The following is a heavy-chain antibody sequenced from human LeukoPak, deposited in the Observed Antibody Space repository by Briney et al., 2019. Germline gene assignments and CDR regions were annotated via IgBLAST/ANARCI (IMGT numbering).Heavy chain of an antibody. V-gene: IGHV3-7*03. CDR1: RFTFSVYW. D-gene: IGHD4-11*01. J-gene: IGHJ4*02. CDR3: ARGRKIYSNSVFDY. CDR2: IKQDGSEK. Sequence: GGSLGLSCAASRFTFSVYWMSWVRQAPGKGLEWVANIKQDGSEKYYMDSVKGRFTISRDHGKNSLYLQMNSLRAEDTALYYCARGRKIYSNSVFDYWGQGTLVTVSS.